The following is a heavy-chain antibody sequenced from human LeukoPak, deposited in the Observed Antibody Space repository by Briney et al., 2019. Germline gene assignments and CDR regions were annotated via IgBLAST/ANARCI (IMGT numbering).Heavy chain of an antibody. CDR3: ARDWGTLIVGATAFDY. D-gene: IGHD1-26*01. Sequence: PSETLSLTCTVSGGSISSSSYYWGWIRQPPGKGLEWIGSIYYSGSTYYNPSLKSRVTISVDTSKNQFSLKLSSVTAADTAVYYCARDWGTLIVGATAFDYWGQGTLVTVSS. J-gene: IGHJ4*02. CDR1: GGSISSSSYY. CDR2: IYYSGST. V-gene: IGHV4-39*07.